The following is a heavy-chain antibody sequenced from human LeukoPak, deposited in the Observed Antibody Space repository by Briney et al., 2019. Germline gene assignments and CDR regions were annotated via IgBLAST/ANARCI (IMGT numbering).Heavy chain of an antibody. V-gene: IGHV3-48*04. Sequence: GGSLRLSCAASGFTFSSYSMNWVRQAPGKGLEWVSYISSSSITIYYADSVKGRFTISRDNAKNSLYLQMNSLRADDTAVYYCARGVANHYFDYWGQGTLVTVSS. J-gene: IGHJ4*02. CDR3: ARGVANHYFDY. CDR2: ISSSSITI. D-gene: IGHD4/OR15-4a*01. CDR1: GFTFSSYS.